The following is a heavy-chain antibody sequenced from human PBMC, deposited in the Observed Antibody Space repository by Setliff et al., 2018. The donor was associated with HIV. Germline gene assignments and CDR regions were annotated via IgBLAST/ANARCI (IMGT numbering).Heavy chain of an antibody. D-gene: IGHD3-22*01. CDR2: INTHSGYK. CDR1: GYTFNNYG. Sequence: ASVKVSCKASGYTFNNYGISWVRQAPGQGLEWMGWINTHSGYKNYAQNVQGRVTMTMDTSTSTAYMELRSLKSDDTAAYYCAREPRYYHTSGTDAFDIWGQGTMVTVSS. V-gene: IGHV1-18*01. J-gene: IGHJ3*02. CDR3: AREPRYYHTSGTDAFDI.